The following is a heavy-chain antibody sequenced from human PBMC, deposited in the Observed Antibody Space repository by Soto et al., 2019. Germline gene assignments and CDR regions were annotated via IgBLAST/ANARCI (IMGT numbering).Heavy chain of an antibody. D-gene: IGHD3-16*02. CDR3: ARHEGGITFGGVIVFSYFDY. Sequence: SETLSLTCTVSGGSISSSSYYWGWIRQPPGKGLEWIGSIYYSGSTYYNPSLKSRVTISVDTSKNQFSLKLSSVTAADTAVYYCARHEGGITFGGVIVFSYFDYWGQGTLVTVSS. CDR2: IYYSGST. J-gene: IGHJ4*02. CDR1: GGSISSSSYY. V-gene: IGHV4-39*01.